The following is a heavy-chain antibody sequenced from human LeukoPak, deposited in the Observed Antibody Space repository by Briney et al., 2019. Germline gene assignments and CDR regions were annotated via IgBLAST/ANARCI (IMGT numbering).Heavy chain of an antibody. V-gene: IGHV3-21*01. D-gene: IGHD6-6*01. Sequence: PGGSLRLSCAASGFTFSNAWMNWVRQAPGKGLEWVSSISAGESSIQYADSVKGRFTISRDNAQNSLSLQMNSLRADDTAVYYCARDSYSSFPEWFDPWGQGTLVTVSS. J-gene: IGHJ5*02. CDR2: ISAGESSI. CDR1: GFTFSNAW. CDR3: ARDSYSSFPEWFDP.